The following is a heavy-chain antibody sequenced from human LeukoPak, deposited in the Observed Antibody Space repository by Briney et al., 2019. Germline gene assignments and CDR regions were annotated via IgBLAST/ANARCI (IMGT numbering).Heavy chain of an antibody. CDR1: GFPFSTHS. CDR2: IRGSGGTI. J-gene: IGHJ5*01. Sequence: GGSLRLFCAASGFPFSTHSMDWVRQAPGKGLEWISYIRGSGGTIHYSDSVKGRFTISKDSATDSLYLQMNSLRGENTALYYCARVRGFYVVQFDSWGPGTLVTVSS. CDR3: ARVRGFYVVQFDS. D-gene: IGHD3-10*02. V-gene: IGHV3-48*04.